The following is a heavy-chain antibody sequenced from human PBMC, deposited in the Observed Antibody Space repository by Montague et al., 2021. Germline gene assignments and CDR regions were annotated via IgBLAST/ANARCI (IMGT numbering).Heavy chain of an antibody. V-gene: IGHV4-59*12. D-gene: IGHD3-10*01. Sequence: SETLSLTCTVSSGSIFHAHWSWVRQPPGKGLEWLGSMFYSGTTSNNPSLKSRVTMSIDTSKNQFSLKLSSVTAADTAVYHCAKQDYLVSGYSYKGIDAWGQGILVTVSS. CDR3: AKQDYLVSGYSYKGIDA. CDR1: SGSIFHAH. J-gene: IGHJ5*02. CDR2: MFYSGTT.